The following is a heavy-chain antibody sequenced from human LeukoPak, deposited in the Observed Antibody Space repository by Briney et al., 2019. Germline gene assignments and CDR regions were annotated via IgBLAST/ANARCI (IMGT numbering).Heavy chain of an antibody. CDR1: GFTFTIYA. CDR3: AKATPVAGNKYYFDY. Sequence: GGSLRLSCAASGFTFTIYAMSWVRQAPGKGLEWVSAISGSGGSTYYADSVKGRFTISRDNSKNTLYLQMSSLRAEDTAVSYCAKATPVAGNKYYFDYWGQGTLVTVSS. CDR2: ISGSGGST. D-gene: IGHD6-19*01. V-gene: IGHV3-23*01. J-gene: IGHJ4*02.